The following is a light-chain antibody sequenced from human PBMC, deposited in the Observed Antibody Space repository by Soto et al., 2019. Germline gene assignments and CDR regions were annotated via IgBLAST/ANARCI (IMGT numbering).Light chain of an antibody. Sequence: EIVMTQSPATVSGSRLEGGAVSCRASQSVTSNLAWYQQKPGQAPRLIVYGATTRATGIPARFSGSGSGTDFTLTISSIEPEDFAVYYCEQRAGTFGQGTKVDIK. CDR2: GAT. V-gene: IGKV3D-15*01. CDR3: EQRAGT. CDR1: QSVTSN. J-gene: IGKJ1*01.